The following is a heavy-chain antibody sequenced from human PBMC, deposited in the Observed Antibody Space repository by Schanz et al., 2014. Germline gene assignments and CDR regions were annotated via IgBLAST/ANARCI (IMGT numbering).Heavy chain of an antibody. V-gene: IGHV1-18*01. CDR2: VSAYNGHT. J-gene: IGHJ6*02. Sequence: QVQLVQSGSEVKKPGASVKVSCKASGYTFTTYVITWVRQAPGQGLEWMGWVSAYNGHTNYAQKFQGRVTMTPDTSTSAASMELMSLRSDDTAVYYCARDRGHVELLLLEWYYAMDVWGQGTPVAVSS. D-gene: IGHD2-15*01. CDR3: ARDRGHVELLLLEWYYAMDV. CDR1: GYTFTTYV.